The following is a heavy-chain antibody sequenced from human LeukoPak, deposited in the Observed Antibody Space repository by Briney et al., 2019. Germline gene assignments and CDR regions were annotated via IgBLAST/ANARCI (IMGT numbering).Heavy chain of an antibody. V-gene: IGHV1-2*06. CDR3: AGEDNSSGYRPFDI. Sequence: ASVKVSCKASGYTFTGYYIHWVRQAPGQGLEWMGRINPNNGGTNYAQKFQGRVTMTRDMSMSTAYMELSRLRSVDTAVYYCAGEDNSSGYRPFDIWGQGTMVAVPS. CDR2: INPNNGGT. CDR1: GYTFTGYY. D-gene: IGHD3-22*01. J-gene: IGHJ3*02.